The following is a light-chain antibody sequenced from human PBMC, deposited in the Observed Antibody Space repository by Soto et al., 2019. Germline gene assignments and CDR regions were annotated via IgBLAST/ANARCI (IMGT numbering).Light chain of an antibody. CDR2: GAS. Sequence: EIVLTQSPGTLSLSPGERATLSCTTGQSVSSSYLAWYQQKPGQAPRLLIYGASNRAAGIPDRFSGSGSGTDFTLTISRLEPEDFAVYYCQQFDRSPLFTFGQGTKLEIK. CDR3: QQFDRSPLFT. J-gene: IGKJ2*01. CDR1: QSVSSSY. V-gene: IGKV3-20*01.